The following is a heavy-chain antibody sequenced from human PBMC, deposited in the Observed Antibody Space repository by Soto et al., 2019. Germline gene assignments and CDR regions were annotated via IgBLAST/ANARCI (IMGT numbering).Heavy chain of an antibody. CDR2: IHYSGAT. J-gene: IGHJ1*01. D-gene: IGHD6-13*01. V-gene: IGHV4-39*02. Sequence: SETLSLTCDVSGDSISTSSYYWGWIRQPPGKGLEWVASIHYSGATYYNPSLQSRVTITVDTANNRFSLTLSSLTAADTAVYFCARLAHSGYLQTWGQGSLVTVSS. CDR1: GDSISTSSYY. CDR3: ARLAHSGYLQT.